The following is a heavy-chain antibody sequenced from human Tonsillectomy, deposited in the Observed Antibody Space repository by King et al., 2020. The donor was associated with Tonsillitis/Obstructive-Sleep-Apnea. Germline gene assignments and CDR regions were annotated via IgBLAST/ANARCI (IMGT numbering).Heavy chain of an antibody. D-gene: IGHD6-19*01. J-gene: IGHJ4*02. CDR2: INPKSGGT. CDR3: ARDGRAVAAYNFDY. V-gene: IGHV1-2*02. CDR1: GYTFTGYY. Sequence: VQLVESGAEVKKPGASVKVSCKASGYTFTGYYMHWVRQAPGQGLEWMGWINPKSGGTNYAQKFQGRVTMTRDTSISTAYMELSRLRSDDTAVYYCARDGRAVAAYNFDYWGQGTLVTVSS.